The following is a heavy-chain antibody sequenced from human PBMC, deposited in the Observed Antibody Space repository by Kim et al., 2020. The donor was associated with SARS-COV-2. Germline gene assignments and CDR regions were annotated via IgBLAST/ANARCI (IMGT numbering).Heavy chain of an antibody. D-gene: IGHD6-6*01. Sequence: SQTLSLTCAVYGGSFSGYYWSWIRQPPGKGLEWIGEINHSGSTNYNPSLKSRVTISVDTSKNQFSLKLSSVTAADTAVYYCARLYSSSSHPADGQPNNWF. CDR1: GGSFSGYY. J-gene: IGHJ5*01. CDR3: ARLYSSSSHPADGQPNNWF. CDR2: INHSGST. V-gene: IGHV4-34*01.